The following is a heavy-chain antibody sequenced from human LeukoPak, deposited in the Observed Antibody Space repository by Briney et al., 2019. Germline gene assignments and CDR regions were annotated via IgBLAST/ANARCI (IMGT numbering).Heavy chain of an antibody. V-gene: IGHV3-30*02. CDR3: AKKPAAIAFYYYYMDV. D-gene: IGHD2-2*02. CDR2: IRYDGSNK. J-gene: IGHJ6*03. CDR1: GFTFSSYG. Sequence: PGGSLRLSCAASGFTFSSYGMHWARQAPGKGLEWVAFIRYDGSNKYYADSVKGRFTISRDNSKNTLYLQMNSLRAEDTAVYYCAKKPAAIAFYYYYMDVWGKGTTVTVSS.